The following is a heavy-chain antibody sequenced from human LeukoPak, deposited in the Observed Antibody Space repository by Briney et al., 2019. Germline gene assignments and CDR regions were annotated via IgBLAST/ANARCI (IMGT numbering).Heavy chain of an antibody. J-gene: IGHJ4*02. Sequence: GGSLRLSCAASGFTFSSYSMNWVRQAPGKGLEWVANIKQDGSEKYYVDSVKGRFTISRDNAKNSLYLQMNSLRAEDTAVYYCALGGVGSFFDYWGQGTLVTVSS. V-gene: IGHV3-7*01. CDR3: ALGGVGSFFDY. D-gene: IGHD1-26*01. CDR1: GFTFSSYS. CDR2: IKQDGSEK.